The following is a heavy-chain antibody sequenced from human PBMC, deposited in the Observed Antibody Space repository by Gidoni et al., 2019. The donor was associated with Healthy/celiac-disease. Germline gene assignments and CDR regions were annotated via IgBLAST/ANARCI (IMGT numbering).Heavy chain of an antibody. CDR2: INPNSGGT. D-gene: IGHD6-13*01. CDR3: AGGLGAAAGVPYYYYGMDV. V-gene: IGHV1-2*02. J-gene: IGHJ6*02. CDR1: GYTFTGYY. Sequence: QVQLVQSGAEVKKPGASVKVSCKASGYTFTGYYMHWVRQAPGQGLEWMGWINPNSGGTNYAKKFQGRVTMTRDTSISTAYMELSRLRSDDTAVYYCAGGLGAAAGVPYYYYGMDVWGQGTTVTVSS.